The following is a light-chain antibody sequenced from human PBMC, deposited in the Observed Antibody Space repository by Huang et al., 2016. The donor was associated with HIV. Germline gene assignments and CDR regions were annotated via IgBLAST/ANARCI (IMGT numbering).Light chain of an antibody. V-gene: IGKV1-5*03. CDR2: KAS. CDR1: QSISSW. Sequence: DLQMTQSPSTLSASVGVRVTITCRARQSISSWLAWYQQKPGKAPKFLIYKASNLESGVPSRFSGRGSGKEFTLTISSLQPGDFATYYCQQYSNYLLTFGGGTKVEIK. CDR3: QQYSNYLLT. J-gene: IGKJ4*01.